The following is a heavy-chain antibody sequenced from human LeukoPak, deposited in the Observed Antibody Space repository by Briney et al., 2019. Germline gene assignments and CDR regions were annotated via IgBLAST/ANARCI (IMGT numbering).Heavy chain of an antibody. CDR3: ARVGDYYGSWSYDY. Sequence: ASVKVSCKVSGYTLTELSMHWVRQAPGKGLEWMGGFDPEDGETIYAQKFQGRVTMTEDTSTDTAYMELSSLRSEDTAVYYCARVGDYYGSWSYDYWGQGTLVTVSS. CDR2: FDPEDGET. J-gene: IGHJ4*02. V-gene: IGHV1-24*01. D-gene: IGHD3-10*01. CDR1: GYTLTELS.